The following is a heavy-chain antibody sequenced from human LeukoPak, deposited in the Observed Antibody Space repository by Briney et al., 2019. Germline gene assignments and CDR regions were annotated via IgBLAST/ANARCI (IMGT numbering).Heavy chain of an antibody. CDR2: ISGSGDGT. CDR3: AKRYSSSSWTAAFDS. J-gene: IGHJ4*02. V-gene: IGHV3-23*01. CDR1: GFTFSSYA. D-gene: IGHD2-2*01. Sequence: GGSLRLSCAASGFTFSSYAMAWVRQTPGRGLEWVSGISGSGDGTYYADSVKGRFTISRDNSKNTLYLQINSLRAEDTTVYYCAKRYSSSSWTAAFDSWGQGTLVTVSS.